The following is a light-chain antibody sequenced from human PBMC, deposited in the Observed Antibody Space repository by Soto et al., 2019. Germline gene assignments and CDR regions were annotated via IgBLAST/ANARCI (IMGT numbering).Light chain of an antibody. V-gene: IGLV2-8*01. Sequence: QSALTQPPSASGSPGQSVAISCTGTSSDVGSYNYVSWYQQHPGKAPKLLIYEVSKRPSGVPDRFSGSKSGNTASLTVSGLQAEDEADYYCFSYVGNGNLVVFGGGTQLTVL. CDR3: FSYVGNGNLVV. CDR2: EVS. CDR1: SSDVGSYNY. J-gene: IGLJ3*02.